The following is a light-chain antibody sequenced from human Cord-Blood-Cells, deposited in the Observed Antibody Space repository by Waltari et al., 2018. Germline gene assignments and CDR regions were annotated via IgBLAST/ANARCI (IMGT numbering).Light chain of an antibody. CDR1: SSDVGVYNY. CDR2: DVS. Sequence: QSALTQPRSVSGSPGQSVTISCTGTSSDVGVYNYVSWYQQHPGKAPKLMIYDVSKRPSGVPDRFSGSKSGNTASLTISGFQAEDEADYYCCSYAGSYSWVFGGGTKLTVL. J-gene: IGLJ3*02. V-gene: IGLV2-11*01. CDR3: CSYAGSYSWV.